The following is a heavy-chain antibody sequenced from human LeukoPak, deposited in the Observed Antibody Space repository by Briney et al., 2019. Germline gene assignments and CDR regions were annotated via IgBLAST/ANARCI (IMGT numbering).Heavy chain of an antibody. CDR3: AKGWDSSGYYRPQYFQH. Sequence: GGSLRLSCAASGFTFSSYAMSWVRQAPGKGLEWVSAISGSGGSTYYADSVKGRFTISRDNSKNTLYLQMNSLRAEDTAVYYCAKGWDSSGYYRPQYFQHWGQGTLVTVSS. CDR2: ISGSGGST. D-gene: IGHD3-22*01. CDR1: GFTFSSYA. V-gene: IGHV3-23*01. J-gene: IGHJ1*01.